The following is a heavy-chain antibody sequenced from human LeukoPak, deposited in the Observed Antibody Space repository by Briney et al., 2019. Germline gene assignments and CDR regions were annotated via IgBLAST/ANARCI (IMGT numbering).Heavy chain of an antibody. CDR2: IYNSGST. Sequence: PSETLSLTCSVSGGSITGYYWSWLRQPPGKGLEWIGYIYNSGSTSNPSLTSRVTISEDTSKNQFSLKLSSVTAADTAVYYCAGHPRLADFDNWGQGTLVTVST. J-gene: IGHJ4*02. CDR3: AGHPRLADFDN. CDR1: GGSITGYY. V-gene: IGHV4-59*08. D-gene: IGHD3-9*01.